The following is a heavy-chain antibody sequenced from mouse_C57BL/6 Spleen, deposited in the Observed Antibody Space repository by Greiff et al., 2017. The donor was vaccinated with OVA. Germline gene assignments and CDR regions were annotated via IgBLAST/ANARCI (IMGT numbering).Heavy chain of an antibody. CDR1: GYAFSSSW. CDR2: IYPGDGDT. J-gene: IGHJ4*01. V-gene: IGHV1-82*01. D-gene: IGHD4-1*01. CDR3: ARFTGNAMDY. Sequence: VKVVESGPELVKPGASVKISCKASGYAFSSSWMNWVKQRPGKGLEWIGRIYPGDGDTNYNGKFKGKATLTADKSSSTAYMQLSSLTSEDSAVYFCARFTGNAMDYWGQGTSVTVSS.